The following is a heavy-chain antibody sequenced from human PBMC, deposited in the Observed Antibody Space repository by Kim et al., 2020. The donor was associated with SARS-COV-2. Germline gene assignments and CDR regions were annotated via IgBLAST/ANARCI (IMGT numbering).Heavy chain of an antibody. CDR1: GFTFSSSD. D-gene: IGHD5-18*01. Sequence: GSLRLSCATSGFTFSSSDMNWVRQAPGKGLEWVAYISITSRAIYYADSVRGRFTISRDNAKNSLYLQMNSLRAEDTAVFYCARDKHRTAREGGMDVWGQGTTVTVSS. J-gene: IGHJ6*02. V-gene: IGHV3-48*04. CDR3: ARDKHRTAREGGMDV. CDR2: ISITSRAI.